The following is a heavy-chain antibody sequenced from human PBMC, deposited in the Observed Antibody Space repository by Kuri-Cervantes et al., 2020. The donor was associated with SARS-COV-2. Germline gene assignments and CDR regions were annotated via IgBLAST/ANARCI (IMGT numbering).Heavy chain of an antibody. V-gene: IGHV1-69*06. Sequence: SVKVSCKASGGTFSSYAISWVRQAPGQGLEWMGGIIPIFGTANYAQKFQGRVTITADKLTNTTYMELSSLRSDDTAVYYCARVASTTGADFWGQGTLVTVSS. D-gene: IGHD1-1*01. CDR1: GGTFSSYA. CDR3: ARVASTTGADF. CDR2: IIPIFGTA. J-gene: IGHJ4*02.